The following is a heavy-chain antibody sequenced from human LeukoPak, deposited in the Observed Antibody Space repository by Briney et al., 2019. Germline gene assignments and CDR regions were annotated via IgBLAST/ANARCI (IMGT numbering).Heavy chain of an antibody. D-gene: IGHD5-18*01. CDR1: GFTFSSYA. CDR3: AKKEDATMVHYYFDY. CDR2: ISDSGDST. V-gene: IGHV3-23*01. J-gene: IGHJ4*02. Sequence: GESLRLSCAASGFTFSSYAMTWVRQAPGKGLEWVSGISDSGDSTYYADSVKGRFTISRDNSKNTLYLQMNSLRAEDTAVYYCAKKEDATMVHYYFDYWGQGTLVTVSS.